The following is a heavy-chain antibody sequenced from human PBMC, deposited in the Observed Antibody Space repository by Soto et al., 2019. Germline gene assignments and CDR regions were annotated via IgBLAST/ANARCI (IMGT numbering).Heavy chain of an antibody. CDR3: ARHDLPSCSGDTCYTGGMDV. Sequence: NPSETLSLTCTVSGGSINSFYWSWIRQPPGKGLEWIGYIYYSGSTNYNPSLKSRVTISVDTSKNQFSLKLSSVTAADTAVYCCARHDLPSCSGDTCYTGGMDVWGQGTTVTVS. J-gene: IGHJ6*02. CDR1: GGSINSFY. CDR2: IYYSGST. V-gene: IGHV4-59*08. D-gene: IGHD2-2*02.